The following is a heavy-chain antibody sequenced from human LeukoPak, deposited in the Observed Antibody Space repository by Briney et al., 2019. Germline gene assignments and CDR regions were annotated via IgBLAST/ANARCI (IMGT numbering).Heavy chain of an antibody. J-gene: IGHJ6*02. CDR1: VGSISSGGYY. Sequence: SETLSLTCTFSVGSISSGGYYWSWIRQHPGKGLEWIGYIYYSGSTYYNPSLKSRVTISVDTSKNQFSLKLSSVTAADTAVYYCASIYGDYLPSRYGMDVWGQGTTVTVSS. D-gene: IGHD4-17*01. CDR3: ASIYGDYLPSRYGMDV. V-gene: IGHV4-31*03. CDR2: IYYSGST.